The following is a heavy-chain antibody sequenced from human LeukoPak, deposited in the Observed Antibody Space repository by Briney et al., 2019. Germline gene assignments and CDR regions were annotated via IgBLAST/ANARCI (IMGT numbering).Heavy chain of an antibody. CDR1: GYTLTELS. J-gene: IGHJ4*02. Sequence: ASLKVSCKVSGYTLTELSMHWVRQAPGKGLEWMGGFDPEDGETIYAQKFQGRVTMTKDTSTDTAYMELSSLRSEDTAVYYCATVTGLDEGWGQGTLVTVSS. CDR2: FDPEDGET. D-gene: IGHD3-10*01. V-gene: IGHV1-24*01. CDR3: ATVTGLDEG.